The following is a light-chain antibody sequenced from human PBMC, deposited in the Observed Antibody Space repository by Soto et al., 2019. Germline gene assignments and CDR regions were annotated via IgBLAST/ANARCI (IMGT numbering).Light chain of an antibody. CDR3: QQYDTYWT. J-gene: IGKJ1*01. V-gene: IGKV1-5*03. CDR2: KAS. CDR1: QSISSW. Sequence: DIQMTQSPSTLSASVGDRVTITCRASQSISSWLAWYRQKPGKAPKLLIYKASTLESGVPSRFSGSGSGTEFTLTISRLQPDDFATYYCQQYDTYWTFGQGTKV.